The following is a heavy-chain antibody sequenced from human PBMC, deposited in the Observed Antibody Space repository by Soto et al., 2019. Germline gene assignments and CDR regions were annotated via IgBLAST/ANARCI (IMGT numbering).Heavy chain of an antibody. CDR2: ISGSGGST. CDR3: TIPRGPMIRP. J-gene: IGHJ5*02. Sequence: GGSLRLSCTASGLTFSSYAMSWVRQAPGKGLEWVSAISGSGGSTYYAAPVKGRFTISRDDSKNTMYLQMNSLKTEDTAVYYCTIPRGPMIRPWGQGTLVTVSS. CDR1: GLTFSSYA. V-gene: IGHV3-23*01. D-gene: IGHD3-22*01.